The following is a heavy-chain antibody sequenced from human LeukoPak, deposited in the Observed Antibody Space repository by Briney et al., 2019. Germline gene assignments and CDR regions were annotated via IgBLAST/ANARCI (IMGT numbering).Heavy chain of an antibody. J-gene: IGHJ5*02. CDR3: ARPNYYDSRIDP. CDR2: TYYSGST. Sequence: SQTLTLTCTVSGGSISSGDYYWCWIRQPPGKGLEWIGYTYYSGSTYYNPSLKSRATISVDTSKNQFSLKLTSVTAADTAVYYCARPNYYDSRIDPWGQGTLVTVAS. D-gene: IGHD3-22*01. CDR1: GGSISSGDYY. V-gene: IGHV4-30-4*01.